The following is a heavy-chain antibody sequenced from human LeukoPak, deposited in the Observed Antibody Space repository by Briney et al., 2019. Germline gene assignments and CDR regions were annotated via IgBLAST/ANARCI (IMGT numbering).Heavy chain of an antibody. Sequence: PSETLSLTCAVYGGSFSGYYWSWIRQPPGKGLEWIGEINHSGSTNYNPSLKSRVTISVDTSKNQFSLKLSSVTAADTAVYYCARGRRSGYSYGSGLGYWGQGTLVTVSS. D-gene: IGHD5-18*01. CDR1: GGSFSGYY. CDR2: INHSGST. J-gene: IGHJ4*02. CDR3: ARGRRSGYSYGSGLGY. V-gene: IGHV4-34*01.